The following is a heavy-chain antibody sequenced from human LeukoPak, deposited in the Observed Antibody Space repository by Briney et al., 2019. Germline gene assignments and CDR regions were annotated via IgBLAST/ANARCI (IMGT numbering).Heavy chain of an antibody. D-gene: IGHD6-19*01. Sequence: PGGSLRLSCSASGFTFSSYSMHWVRRASGKGLQYVSAISGSGTGTFYSDSVKGRFTISRDNSKNTLYLQMSSLRAEDTAVYYCVKGSGSGWYGHWGQGTLVTVSS. CDR2: ISGSGTGT. J-gene: IGHJ4*02. V-gene: IGHV3-64D*06. CDR1: GFTFSSYS. CDR3: VKGSGSGWYGH.